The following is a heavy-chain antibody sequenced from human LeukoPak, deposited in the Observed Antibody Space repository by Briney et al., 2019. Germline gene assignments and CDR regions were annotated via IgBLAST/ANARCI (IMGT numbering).Heavy chain of an antibody. CDR3: AKSGTSFSMDKLFDY. D-gene: IGHD2/OR15-2a*01. CDR2: IRGSGADT. J-gene: IGHJ4*02. CDR1: GFTFANYA. Sequence: GGSLRLSCAASGFTFANYAMSWVRQSPGKGLEWVSSIRGSGADTYYADPVKGRFTISRDNSKNTLYLQMSTLRTEDAAVYYCAKSGTSFSMDKLFDYCGPGTLVTVSS. V-gene: IGHV3-23*01.